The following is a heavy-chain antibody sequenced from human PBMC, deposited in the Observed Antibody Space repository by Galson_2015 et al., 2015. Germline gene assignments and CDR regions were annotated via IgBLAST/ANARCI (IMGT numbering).Heavy chain of an antibody. J-gene: IGHJ5*02. V-gene: IGHV3-30-3*01. CDR3: ARDGWTTVSKSLLDT. CDR1: GSSVSGYA. Sequence: SLRLSCEASGSSVSGYAMHWVRLAPGKGLEWVAFISHDENNKQYADSMKGRFTISRDNSKNTLYLQMNSLRPEDTATYYCARDGWTTVSKSLLDTWGPGTLVTVSS. D-gene: IGHD4-17*01. CDR2: ISHDENNK.